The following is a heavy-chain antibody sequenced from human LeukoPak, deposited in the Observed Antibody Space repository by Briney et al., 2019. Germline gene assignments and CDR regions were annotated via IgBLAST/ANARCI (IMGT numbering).Heavy chain of an antibody. V-gene: IGHV3-23*01. CDR3: AKRRGLELLYYYYMDV. J-gene: IGHJ6*03. CDR1: GFTFSAYG. Sequence: GGSLRLSCAASGFTFSAYGMSWVRQSPGQGLEWVSGISANGSITFYARSVKGRFTISRDNSKNTLFLQMNSLRAEDTAVYYCAKRRGLELLYYYYMDVWDKGTTVTVSS. D-gene: IGHD1-7*01. CDR2: ISANGSIT.